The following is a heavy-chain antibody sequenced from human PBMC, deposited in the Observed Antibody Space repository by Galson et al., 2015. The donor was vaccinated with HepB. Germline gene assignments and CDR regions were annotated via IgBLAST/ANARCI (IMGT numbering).Heavy chain of an antibody. CDR3: AKDFPSSSWGGWFDP. J-gene: IGHJ5*02. CDR2: ISYDGSNK. D-gene: IGHD6-13*01. CDR1: GFTFSSYG. V-gene: IGHV3-30*18. Sequence: SLRLSCAASGFTFSSYGMHWVRQAPGKGLEWVAVISYDGSNKYYADSVKGRFTISRDNSKNTLYLQMNSLRAEDTAVYYCAKDFPSSSWGGWFDPWGQGTLVTVSS.